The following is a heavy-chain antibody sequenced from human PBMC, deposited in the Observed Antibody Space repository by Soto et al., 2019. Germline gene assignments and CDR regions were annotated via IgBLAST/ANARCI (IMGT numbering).Heavy chain of an antibody. D-gene: IGHD4-17*01. CDR3: ARHVRGAVTMNWFDP. Sequence: QLQESGPGLVKPSETLSLTCTVSGGSIISSNFYWGWIRQPPGKGLEWIGSVVYGGSTYDNPSLKSRVTLSADTSKNQFSLNLTSVTAADTAIYYCARHVRGAVTMNWFDPWGHGTLVTVSS. CDR1: GGSIISSNFY. V-gene: IGHV4-39*01. CDR2: VVYGGST. J-gene: IGHJ5*02.